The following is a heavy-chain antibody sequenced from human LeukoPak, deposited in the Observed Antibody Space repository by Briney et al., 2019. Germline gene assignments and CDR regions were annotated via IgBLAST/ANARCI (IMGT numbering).Heavy chain of an antibody. CDR3: ARDPTVGATPVFGY. D-gene: IGHD1-26*01. Sequence: GGSLRLSCAASGFTFSSYSMNWVRQAPGKGLEWVSSISSSSSYIYYADSVKGRFTISRDNAKNSLYLQMNSLRAEDTAVYYCARDPTVGATPVFGYWGQGTLVTVSS. CDR1: GFTFSSYS. V-gene: IGHV3-21*01. J-gene: IGHJ4*02. CDR2: ISSSSSYI.